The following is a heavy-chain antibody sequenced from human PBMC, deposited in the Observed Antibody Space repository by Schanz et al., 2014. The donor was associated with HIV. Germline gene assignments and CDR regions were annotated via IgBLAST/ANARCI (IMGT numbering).Heavy chain of an antibody. J-gene: IGHJ4*02. V-gene: IGHV3-23*01. CDR2: ISESGGRS. D-gene: IGHD3-22*01. CDR1: GFTFNNYA. CDR3: AKPEYDSRGNSQSHFDS. Sequence: EVQLLESGGGFVQPGGSLRLSCVASGFTFNNYAMSWVRQDPGRGLEWVSSISESGGRSYYADSVNGRFTISRDNSKNTLYLQMTTLRTEDTAVYYCAKPEYDSRGNSQSHFDSWGQGTLVTVSS.